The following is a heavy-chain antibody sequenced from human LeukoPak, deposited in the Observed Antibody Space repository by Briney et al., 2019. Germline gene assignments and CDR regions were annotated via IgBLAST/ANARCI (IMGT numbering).Heavy chain of an antibody. V-gene: IGHV3-48*01. CDR2: ISSSSSTI. Sequence: GGSLRLSCAASGLTFSSYSMNWVRQAPGKGLEWVSYISSSSSTIYYADSVKGRFTISRDNAKNSLYLQMNSLRAEDTAVYYCAKDGVLLWFGELFHRDYYMDVWGKGTTVTISS. D-gene: IGHD3-10*01. CDR3: AKDGVLLWFGELFHRDYYMDV. J-gene: IGHJ6*03. CDR1: GLTFSSYS.